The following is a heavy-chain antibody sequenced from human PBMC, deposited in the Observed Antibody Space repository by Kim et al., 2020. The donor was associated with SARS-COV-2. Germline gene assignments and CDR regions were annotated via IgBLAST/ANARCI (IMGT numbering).Heavy chain of an antibody. CDR3: ARSDWNYVTPSYYYGMDV. CDR2: INPNSGGT. D-gene: IGHD1-7*01. V-gene: IGHV1-2*02. J-gene: IGHJ6*02. Sequence: ASVKVSCKASGYTFTGYYMHWVRQAPGQGLEWMGWINPNSGGTNYAQKFQGRVTMTRDTSISTAYMELSRLRSDDTAVYYCARSDWNYVTPSYYYGMDVWGQGTTVTVSS. CDR1: GYTFTGYY.